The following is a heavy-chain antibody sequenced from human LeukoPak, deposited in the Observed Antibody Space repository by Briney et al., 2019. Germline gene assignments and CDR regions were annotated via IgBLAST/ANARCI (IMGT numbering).Heavy chain of an antibody. Sequence: GGSLRLSCAASGFSLSSYWMSWVRQAPGKGLEWVANIKQDGSVKYYVDSLKGRFTISRDNARNSVYLQMNSLRAEDTAVYYCARIGYSSSSFDYWGQGTLVTVSS. V-gene: IGHV3-7*01. CDR1: GFSLSSYW. J-gene: IGHJ4*02. CDR2: IKQDGSVK. D-gene: IGHD6-6*01. CDR3: ARIGYSSSSFDY.